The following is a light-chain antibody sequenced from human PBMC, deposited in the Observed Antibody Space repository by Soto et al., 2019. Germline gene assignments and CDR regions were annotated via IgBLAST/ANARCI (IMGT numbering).Light chain of an antibody. Sequence: QSVLTQPPSVSAAPGQTVTISCSGSSSNIGNNYVSWYQQLPGTAPNLLIYDNNKRPSGIPARCSGSKSDTSATLGITGLQTGDEADYYCGTWDSSLRVVFGGGTKLTVL. J-gene: IGLJ2*01. V-gene: IGLV1-51*01. CDR1: SSNIGNNY. CDR3: GTWDSSLRVV. CDR2: DNN.